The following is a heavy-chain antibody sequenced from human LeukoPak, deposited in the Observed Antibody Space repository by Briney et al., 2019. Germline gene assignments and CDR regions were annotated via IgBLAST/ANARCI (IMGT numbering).Heavy chain of an antibody. J-gene: IGHJ4*02. CDR3: AKVAKYYYGSETYYFFDY. Sequence: GGSLRLSCAASGFTLSTYLMSWVRQAPGKGLGWVANIKQDGSEKYFVDSVTGRFTISRDNAKNSLYLQMNSLRVEDTAVYYCAKVAKYYYGSETYYFFDYWGQGNLVTASS. D-gene: IGHD3-10*01. CDR1: GFTLSTYL. V-gene: IGHV3-7*01. CDR2: IKQDGSEK.